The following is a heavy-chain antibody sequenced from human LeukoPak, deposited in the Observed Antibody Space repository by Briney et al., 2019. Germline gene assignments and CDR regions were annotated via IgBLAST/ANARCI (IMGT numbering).Heavy chain of an antibody. Sequence: ASVKVSCKASGGSFTNYAFNWVQQAPGQGLQWVGGIIPILGSGNSAQKFRDRVTISADESTNIVYMELSSLRSEDTAVYYCATSGGPIVLGVSTPPTLDYWGQGTLVTVSS. V-gene: IGHV1-69*13. D-gene: IGHD2-8*02. CDR1: GGSFTNYA. J-gene: IGHJ4*02. CDR2: IIPILGSG. CDR3: ATSGGPIVLGVSTPPTLDY.